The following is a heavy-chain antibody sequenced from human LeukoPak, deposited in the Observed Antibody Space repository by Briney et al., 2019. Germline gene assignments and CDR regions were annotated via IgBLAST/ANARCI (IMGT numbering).Heavy chain of an antibody. V-gene: IGHV3-72*01. CDR3: ARAYSSGWRYYFDY. Sequence: GGSLRLSCAASGFTFSYYDMSWVRQAPGKGLEWVGRTRNKANSYTTEYAASVTGRFTISRDDSKNSLYLQMNSLKTEDTAVYYCARAYSSGWRYYFDYWGQGTLVTVSS. J-gene: IGHJ4*02. D-gene: IGHD6-19*01. CDR1: GFTFSYYD. CDR2: TRNKANSYTT.